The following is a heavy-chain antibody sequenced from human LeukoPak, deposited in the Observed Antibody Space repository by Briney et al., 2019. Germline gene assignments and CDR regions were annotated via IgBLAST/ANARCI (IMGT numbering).Heavy chain of an antibody. J-gene: IGHJ6*04. Sequence: GGSLRLSCAASGFTFSSYDMHWVRQATGKRLERVSAIGAAGDPYYPGSVKGRFTISRENAKNSLYLQMNSLRAGDTAVYYCARGLNNAGGYYYYGMDVWGKGTTVTVSS. CDR2: IGAAGDP. V-gene: IGHV3-13*05. CDR1: GFTFSSYD. D-gene: IGHD3-16*01. CDR3: ARGLNNAGGYYYYGMDV.